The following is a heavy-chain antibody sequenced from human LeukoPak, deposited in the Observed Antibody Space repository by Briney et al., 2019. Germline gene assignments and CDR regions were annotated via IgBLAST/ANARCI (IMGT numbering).Heavy chain of an antibody. D-gene: IGHD4-23*01. CDR1: GFTFSNYW. CDR2: INSDGSGT. J-gene: IGHJ5*01. CDR3: ARTEGTVAYDS. V-gene: IGHV3-74*01. Sequence: GGSLRLSCAASGFTFSNYWMHWVRQAPRKGLVWVSRINSDGSGTTYADSVRGRSTISRDNAKNTLYLQVNSLRAEDTAVYYCARTEGTVAYDSWGQGTLVTVSS.